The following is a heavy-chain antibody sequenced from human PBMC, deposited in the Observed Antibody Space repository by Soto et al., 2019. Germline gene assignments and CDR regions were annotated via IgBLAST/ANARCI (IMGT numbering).Heavy chain of an antibody. Sequence: GGSLRLSCAASGFTFSDHYMDWVRQAPGKGLEWVGRTRNKANSYTTEYAASVKGRFTISRDDSKNSLYLQMNSLKTEHTALYYCVRVSGSYYHVYWGPGTLLTVSS. CDR2: TRNKANSYTT. J-gene: IGHJ4*02. D-gene: IGHD3-10*01. CDR3: VRVSGSYYHVY. V-gene: IGHV3-72*01. CDR1: GFTFSDHY.